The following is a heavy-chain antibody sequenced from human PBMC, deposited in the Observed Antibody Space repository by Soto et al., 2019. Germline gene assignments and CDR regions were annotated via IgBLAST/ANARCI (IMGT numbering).Heavy chain of an antibody. CDR3: AKTANGWFSAFDI. V-gene: IGHV3-23*01. CDR1: GFTFSSYA. Sequence: LRLSCGASGFTFSSYAMSWVRQAPGKGLEWVSAISGSGGTTYYADSVKGRFTFSRDNSKNTLYLQMNSLRAEDTAVYYCAKTANGWFSAFDIWGQGTMVTVSS. J-gene: IGHJ3*02. CDR2: ISGSGGTT. D-gene: IGHD6-19*01.